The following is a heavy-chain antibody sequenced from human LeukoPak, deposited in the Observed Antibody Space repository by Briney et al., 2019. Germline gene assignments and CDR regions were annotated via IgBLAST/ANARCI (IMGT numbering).Heavy chain of an antibody. CDR3: ATGKYSGYYDY. D-gene: IGHD5-12*01. Sequence: SETLSLTCSVSGGSLGTDSYYGGWVRQPPGKGLEWIGSMYYGGTTYFNPSLKSRVTLSVDTSKNDFSLRLSSVTAADSAVYFCATGKYSGYYDYWGQGTLVTVSS. CDR1: GGSLGTDSYY. J-gene: IGHJ4*02. CDR2: MYYGGTT. V-gene: IGHV4-39*02.